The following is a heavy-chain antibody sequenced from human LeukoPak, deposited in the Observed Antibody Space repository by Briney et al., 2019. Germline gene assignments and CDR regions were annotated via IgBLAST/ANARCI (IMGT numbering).Heavy chain of an antibody. J-gene: IGHJ4*02. Sequence: GASVKVSCKASRYTFSSYDINWVRQATGQGLEWMGWMNPNSGNTGYAQKFQGRVTMTRNTSISTAYMELSSLRSEDTAVYYCARGQKSALTYGSGTYAYYFDYWGQGTLVTVSS. V-gene: IGHV1-8*01. CDR3: ARGQKSALTYGSGTYAYYFDY. CDR2: MNPNSGNT. CDR1: RYTFSSYD. D-gene: IGHD3-10*01.